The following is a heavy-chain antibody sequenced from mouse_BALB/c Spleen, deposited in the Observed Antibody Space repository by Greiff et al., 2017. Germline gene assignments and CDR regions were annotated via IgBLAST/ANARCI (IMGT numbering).Heavy chain of an antibody. CDR2: ISSGGST. Sequence: EVQLVESGGGLVKPGGSLKLSCAASGFTFSSYAMSWVRQTPEKRLEWVASISSGGSTYYPDSVKGRFTISRDNARNILYLQMSSLRSEDTAMYYCARGGSSGGYFDVWGAGTTVTVSS. J-gene: IGHJ1*01. V-gene: IGHV5-6-5*01. D-gene: IGHD1-1*01. CDR3: ARGGSSGGYFDV. CDR1: GFTFSSYA.